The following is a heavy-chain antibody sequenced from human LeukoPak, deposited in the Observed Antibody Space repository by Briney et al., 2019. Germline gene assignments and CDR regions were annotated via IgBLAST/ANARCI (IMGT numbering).Heavy chain of an antibody. CDR1: GFTFSSYA. D-gene: IGHD5-24*01. CDR3: AKEGRSLQTY. J-gene: IGHJ4*02. CDR2: ISGSGGST. V-gene: IGHV3-23*01. Sequence: PGGSLRLSCAASGFTFSSYAMNWVRQAPGKGLEWVSAISGSGGSTYYADSVKGRFTISRDNSKNTVYLQMNSLRAKDMAVYYCAKEGRSLQTYWGQGTLVTVSS.